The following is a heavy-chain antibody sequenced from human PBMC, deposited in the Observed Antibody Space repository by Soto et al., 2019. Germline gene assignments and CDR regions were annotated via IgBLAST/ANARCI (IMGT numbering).Heavy chain of an antibody. Sequence: PGGSLRLSCAASGCTFSSYSMNWVRQAPGKGLGWVASISSSSSYIYYADSVKGRFSISRDNGKNSLYLHLNRLRAEAKAVYYCASDQAYGGVEKQLVRNYYYYRMDVWGQGTTVTVSS. CDR2: ISSSSSYI. V-gene: IGHV3-21*01. CDR1: GCTFSSYS. CDR3: ASDQAYGGVEKQLVRNYYYYRMDV. J-gene: IGHJ6*02. D-gene: IGHD6-13*01.